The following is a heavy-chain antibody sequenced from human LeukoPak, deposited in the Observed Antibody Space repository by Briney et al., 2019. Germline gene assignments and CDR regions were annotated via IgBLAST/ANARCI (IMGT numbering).Heavy chain of an antibody. Sequence: ASVKVSCKASGYTFTGYYMHWVRQATGQGLEWMGWMNPNSGNTGYAQKFQGRVTMTRNTSISTAYMELSSLRSEDTAVYYCARWDDFWSGYAQGSDYWGQGTLVTVSS. D-gene: IGHD3-3*01. CDR1: GYTFTGYY. CDR2: MNPNSGNT. V-gene: IGHV1-8*02. CDR3: ARWDDFWSGYAQGSDY. J-gene: IGHJ4*02.